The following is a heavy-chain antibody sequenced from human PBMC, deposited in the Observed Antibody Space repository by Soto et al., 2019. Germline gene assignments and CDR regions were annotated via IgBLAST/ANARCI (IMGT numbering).Heavy chain of an antibody. CDR1: GFTFSSYG. D-gene: IGHD2-15*01. CDR3: AKPEGLDCSGASCNGWFDP. CDR2: ISYDGSNK. J-gene: IGHJ5*02. V-gene: IGHV3-30*18. Sequence: SLRLSCAASGFTFSSYGMHWVRQAPGKGLEWVAVISYDGSNKYYADSVKGRFTISRDNSKNTLYLQMNSLRAEDTAVYYCAKPEGLDCSGASCNGWFDPWGQGTLVTVSS.